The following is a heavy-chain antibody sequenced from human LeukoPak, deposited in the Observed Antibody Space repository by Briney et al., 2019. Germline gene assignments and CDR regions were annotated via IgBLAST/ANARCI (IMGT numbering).Heavy chain of an antibody. J-gene: IGHJ4*02. Sequence: GGSLRLSCAASGLSFSFYAMSWVRQAPGKGLEWVSSISGGGAGAYYADSVRGRFTISRDNSKNTLYLQMNSLRAEDTALYYCAKDFVRYNIQFDYWGQGALVTVSS. CDR2: ISGGGAGA. V-gene: IGHV3-23*01. CDR1: GLSFSFYA. D-gene: IGHD1-1*01. CDR3: AKDFVRYNIQFDY.